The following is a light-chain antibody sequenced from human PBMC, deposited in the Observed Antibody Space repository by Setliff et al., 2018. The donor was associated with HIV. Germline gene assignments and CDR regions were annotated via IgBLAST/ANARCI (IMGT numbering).Light chain of an antibody. Sequence: QSALTQPASVSGSPGQSITISCTGSSNDVGDYQSVSWYQQHPGEVPELIIYDVTKRPSGVSNRFSASKSGNTASLTISGLQAEDEADYYCCSYAGSSSPYVFGTGTKVTVL. J-gene: IGLJ1*01. V-gene: IGLV2-23*02. CDR1: SNDVGDYQS. CDR2: DVT. CDR3: CSYAGSSSPYV.